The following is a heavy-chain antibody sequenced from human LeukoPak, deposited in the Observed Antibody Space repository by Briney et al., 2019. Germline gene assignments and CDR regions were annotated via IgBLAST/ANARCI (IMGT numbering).Heavy chain of an antibody. D-gene: IGHD3-10*01. J-gene: IGHJ4*02. V-gene: IGHV3-21*01. CDR1: GFTFSSYT. Sequence: GGSLRLSCAASGFTFSSYTMNWVRLAPGKGLEWVSSISRSNIYKYYADSVRGRFTISRDNAKNSLYLQMNSLRAEDTAVYYCASLTYNYYGSGTPNYWGQGTLVTVSS. CDR2: ISRSNIYK. CDR3: ASLTYNYYGSGTPNY.